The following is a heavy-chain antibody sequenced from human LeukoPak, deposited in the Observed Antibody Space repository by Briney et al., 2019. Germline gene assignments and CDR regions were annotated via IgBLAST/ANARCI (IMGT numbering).Heavy chain of an antibody. CDR3: AKGLSGSYYYYMDV. Sequence: HLGGSLRLSCAEFGFRFITYGMLWVRQAPGRGLEWVACMSNDGSDKLYKYSVKGRFTISRVNSKNTLYLHMTRLRDDDTAVYFCAKGLSGSYYYYMDVWGKGTTVTVSS. CDR1: GFRFITYG. CDR2: MSNDGSDK. D-gene: IGHD1-26*01. V-gene: IGHV3-30*02. J-gene: IGHJ6*03.